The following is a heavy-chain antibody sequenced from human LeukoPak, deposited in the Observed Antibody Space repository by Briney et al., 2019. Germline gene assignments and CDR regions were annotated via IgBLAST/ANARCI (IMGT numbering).Heavy chain of an antibody. Sequence: GASVKVSCKASGYTFTSYGISWVRQAPGQGLEWMGWISAYNGNTNYAQKLQGRVTMTTDTSTSTAYMELRSPRSDDTAVYYCASSKDYYDSSGYDYWGQGTLVTVSS. J-gene: IGHJ4*02. CDR3: ASSKDYYDSSGYDY. D-gene: IGHD3-22*01. CDR2: ISAYNGNT. CDR1: GYTFTSYG. V-gene: IGHV1-18*01.